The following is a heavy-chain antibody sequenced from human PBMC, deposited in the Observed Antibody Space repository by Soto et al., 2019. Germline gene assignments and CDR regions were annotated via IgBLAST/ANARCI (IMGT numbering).Heavy chain of an antibody. J-gene: IGHJ4*02. Sequence: QVQLVESGGGVVQPGRSLRLSCAASGFTFSSYAMHWVRQAPGKGLEWVAVISYDGSNKYYADSVKGRFTITRDNSNTTLYLQMKSLRAEDTAVYYCARVPSSSGRAHFDYWGQGALVSVSS. V-gene: IGHV3-30-3*01. D-gene: IGHD2-15*01. CDR3: ARVPSSSGRAHFDY. CDR2: ISYDGSNK. CDR1: GFTFSSYA.